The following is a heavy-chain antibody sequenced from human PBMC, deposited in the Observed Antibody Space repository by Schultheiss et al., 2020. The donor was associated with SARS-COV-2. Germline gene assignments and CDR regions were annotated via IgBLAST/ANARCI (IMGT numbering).Heavy chain of an antibody. V-gene: IGHV1-18*01. CDR1: GYILSSYG. J-gene: IGHJ3*02. Sequence: ASVKVSCKASGYILSSYGVTWVRQAPGQGLEWMGWISDNGNTNYAQKLQGRVTMTTDTSTSTAYMDLRSLRSDDTAVYYCARDVNRAAFDIWGQGTMVTVSS. D-gene: IGHD3-10*01. CDR2: ISDNGNT. CDR3: ARDVNRAAFDI.